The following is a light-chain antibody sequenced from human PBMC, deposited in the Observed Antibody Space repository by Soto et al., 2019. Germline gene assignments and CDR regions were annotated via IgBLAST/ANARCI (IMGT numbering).Light chain of an antibody. Sequence: DIQMTQSPSSLSASVGDRVTITCRASQGVSNYLAWYQQKPGKVPKLLIYAASTLHSGVPARFSGSGSGTDFTLTISSLQPEDVATYYCHKYNSAPRTFGQGTKLEIK. CDR2: AAS. J-gene: IGKJ2*02. V-gene: IGKV1-27*01. CDR1: QGVSNY. CDR3: HKYNSAPRT.